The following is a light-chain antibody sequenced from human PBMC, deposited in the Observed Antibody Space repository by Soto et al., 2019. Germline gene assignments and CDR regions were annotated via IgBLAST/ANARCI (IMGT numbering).Light chain of an antibody. J-gene: IGKJ2*01. Sequence: ELVLTQSPATLSLSPGERATLSCRASQSVAGYLAWYQQKPGQGPKLLIYDSSTRATGTPARFRGSGSGTDFTLTISSLEPEDSAIYYCQHRSNWRMYTFGQGTKLEIK. CDR2: DSS. CDR1: QSVAGY. V-gene: IGKV3-11*01. CDR3: QHRSNWRMYT.